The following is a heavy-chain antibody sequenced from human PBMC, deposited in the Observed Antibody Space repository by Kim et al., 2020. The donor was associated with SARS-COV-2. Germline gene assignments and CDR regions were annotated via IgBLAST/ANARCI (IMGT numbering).Heavy chain of an antibody. CDR2: IWYDGSNK. V-gene: IGHV3-33*01. Sequence: GGSLRLSCAASGFTFSSYGMHWVRQAPGKGLEWVAVIWYDGSNKYYADSVKGRFTISRDNSKNTLYLQMNSLRAEDTAVYYCARDRYCTNGVCYARAFDIWGQGTMVSVSS. CDR1: GFTFSSYG. J-gene: IGHJ3*02. D-gene: IGHD2-8*01. CDR3: ARDRYCTNGVCYARAFDI.